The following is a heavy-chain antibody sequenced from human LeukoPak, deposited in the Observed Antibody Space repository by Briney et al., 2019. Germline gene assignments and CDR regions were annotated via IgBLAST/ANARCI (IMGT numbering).Heavy chain of an antibody. CDR3: ARGRYCSSTSCYPGSFDY. CDR1: GGSFSGYY. J-gene: IGHJ4*02. V-gene: IGHV4-34*01. D-gene: IGHD2-2*01. Sequence: SETLSLTCAVYGGSFSGYYWSWIRQPPGKGLEWIGEINHSGSTNYNPSLKSRVTILVDTSKNQFSLKLSSVTAADTAVYYCARGRYCSSTSCYPGSFDYWGQGTLVTVSS. CDR2: INHSGST.